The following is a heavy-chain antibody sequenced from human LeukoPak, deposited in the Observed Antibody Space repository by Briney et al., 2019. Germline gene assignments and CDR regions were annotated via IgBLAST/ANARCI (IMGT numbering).Heavy chain of an antibody. Sequence: SETLSLTSTVSGGSISSSSYYWGWIRQPPGKGLEWIGSIYYSGSTYYNPSLKSRVTISVDTSKNQFSLKLSSVTAADTAVYYCARTQAYCGGDCYPWYFDLWGRGTLVTVSS. CDR2: IYYSGST. J-gene: IGHJ2*01. CDR3: ARTQAYCGGDCYPWYFDL. CDR1: GGSISSSSYY. D-gene: IGHD2-21*02. V-gene: IGHV4-39*01.